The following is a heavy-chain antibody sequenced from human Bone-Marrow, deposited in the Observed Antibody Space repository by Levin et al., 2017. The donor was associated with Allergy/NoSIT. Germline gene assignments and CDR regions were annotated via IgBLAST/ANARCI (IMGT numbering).Heavy chain of an antibody. CDR1: GYTLTELS. Sequence: PKASVKVSCKVSGYTLTELSMHWVRQAPGKGLEWMGGFDPEDGETIYAQKFQGRVTMTEDTSTDTAYMELSSLRSEDTAVYYCATYPRPPDSMHETAYYYYGMDVWGQGTTVTVSS. CDR3: ATYPRPPDSMHETAYYYYGMDV. J-gene: IGHJ6*02. CDR2: FDPEDGET. V-gene: IGHV1-24*01. D-gene: IGHD2-21*02.